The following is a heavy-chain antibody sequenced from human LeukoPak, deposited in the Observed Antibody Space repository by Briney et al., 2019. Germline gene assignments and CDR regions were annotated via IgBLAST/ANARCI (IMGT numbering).Heavy chain of an antibody. J-gene: IGHJ3*02. Sequence: GASVKVSCKASGYTFTSYYMHWVRQAPGQGLEWMGIINPSGGSTNYAQKFQGRVTMTRDTSISTAYMELSRLRSDDTAVYYCARNFKTYYYDSSGYRPQDAFDIWGQGTMVTVSS. V-gene: IGHV1-46*01. D-gene: IGHD3-22*01. CDR3: ARNFKTYYYDSSGYRPQDAFDI. CDR2: INPSGGST. CDR1: GYTFTSYY.